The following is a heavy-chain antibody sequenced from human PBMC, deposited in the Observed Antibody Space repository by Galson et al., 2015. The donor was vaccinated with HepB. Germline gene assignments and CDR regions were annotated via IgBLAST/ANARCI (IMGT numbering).Heavy chain of an antibody. V-gene: IGHV6-1*01. D-gene: IGHD2-2*01. Sequence: CAISGDSVSSNSAAWNWIRQSPSRGLEWLGRTYYRSKWYNDYAVSVKSRITINPDTSKNQFSVQLSSVTPEDTAVYYCARIFRHQIDYWGQGALVTVSS. CDR2: TYYRSKWYN. CDR3: ARIFRHQIDY. J-gene: IGHJ4*02. CDR1: GDSVSSNSAA.